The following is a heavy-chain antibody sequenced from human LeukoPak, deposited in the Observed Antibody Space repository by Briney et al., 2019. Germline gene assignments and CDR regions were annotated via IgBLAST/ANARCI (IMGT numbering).Heavy chain of an antibody. D-gene: IGHD3-9*01. CDR1: GYTFTSYY. CDR2: INPSGGST. J-gene: IGHJ3*02. V-gene: IGHV1-46*01. Sequence: AASVKVSCKASGYTFTSYYMHWVRQAPGQGLEWMGIINPSGGSTSYAQKFQGRVTMTRDTSTSTVYLELSSLRSEDTAVYYCARERQQPPDSGILTGFWSNDAFDIWGQGTMVTVSS. CDR3: ARERQQPPDSGILTGFWSNDAFDI.